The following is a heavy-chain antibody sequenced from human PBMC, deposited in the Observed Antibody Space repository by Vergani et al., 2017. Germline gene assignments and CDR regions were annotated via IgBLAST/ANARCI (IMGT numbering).Heavy chain of an antibody. V-gene: IGHV3-30*03. Sequence: QVHLVESGGGVVQPGRSLRLSCVVSGFTSSYYGMHWVRQAPGKGLEWVAVISYDGTQKYYADSVKGRLTISRDNSKSTLYLQMTSLRTEDTAVYYCATKSCGTPGCQIGYFREWGQGTLVTVSS. CDR1: GFTSSYYG. CDR2: ISYDGTQK. J-gene: IGHJ1*01. CDR3: ATKSCGTPGCQIGYFRE. D-gene: IGHD1-1*01.